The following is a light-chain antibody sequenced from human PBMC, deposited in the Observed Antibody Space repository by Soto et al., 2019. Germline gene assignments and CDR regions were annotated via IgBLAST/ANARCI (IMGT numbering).Light chain of an antibody. CDR3: QQYNKWPPIT. CDR1: QSVSSSY. J-gene: IGKJ5*01. CDR2: DAS. Sequence: EIVLTQSPGTLSLSPGERATLSCRASQSVSSSYLAWYQQKPGQAPSLLMYDASTRATGIPDRFSGSGSGTDFTLIISRREPEDFAVYYCQQYNKWPPITFGQGTRLEI. V-gene: IGKV3-20*01.